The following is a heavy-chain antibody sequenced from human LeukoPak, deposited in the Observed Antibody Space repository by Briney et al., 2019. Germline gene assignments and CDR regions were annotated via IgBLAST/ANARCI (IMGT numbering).Heavy chain of an antibody. CDR3: ATLTIADAFDI. CDR2: ISYDGSNK. J-gene: IGHJ3*02. CDR1: GFTFSSYG. V-gene: IGHV3-30*03. Sequence: GGSLRLSCAASGFTFSSYGMHWVRQAPGKGLEWVAVISYDGSNKYYADSVKGRFTISRDNSKNTLYLQMNSLGAEDTAVYYCATLTIADAFDIWGQGTMVTVSS. D-gene: IGHD3-9*01.